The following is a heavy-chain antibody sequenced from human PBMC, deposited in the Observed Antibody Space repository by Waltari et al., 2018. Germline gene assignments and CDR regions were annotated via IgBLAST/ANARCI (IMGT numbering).Heavy chain of an antibody. V-gene: IGHV4-59*01. CDR1: GGSISSYY. CDR2: IYYSGST. Sequence: QVQLQESGPGLVKPSETLSLTCTVSGGSISSYYWSWIRQPPGKGLEWIGYIYYSGSTNYNPSLKRRVTISVDTSKNQFSLKLSSVTAADTAVYYCARSWGSSSWYLRLSELWFDPWGQGTLVTVSS. CDR3: ARSWGSSSWYLRLSELWFDP. D-gene: IGHD6-13*01. J-gene: IGHJ5*02.